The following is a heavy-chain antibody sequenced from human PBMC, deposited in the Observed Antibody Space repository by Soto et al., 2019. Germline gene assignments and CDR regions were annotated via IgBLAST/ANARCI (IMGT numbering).Heavy chain of an antibody. CDR1: GGAISTYY. Sequence: QVHLQESGPGLVKPSETLSLTCTVSGGAISTYYWTWIRQPAGKGLEWIGRIYSSGSTKYNPSLPSRVTMSLETSTNQFALRLTSVTAADTAVYYCARGQRFSDWFDPWGQGTLVTVSS. CDR3: ARGQRFSDWFDP. J-gene: IGHJ5*02. CDR2: IYSSGST. D-gene: IGHD3-3*01. V-gene: IGHV4-4*07.